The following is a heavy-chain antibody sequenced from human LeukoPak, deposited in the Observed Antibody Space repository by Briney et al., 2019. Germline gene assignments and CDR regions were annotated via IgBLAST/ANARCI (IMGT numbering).Heavy chain of an antibody. Sequence: SGGSLRLSCAASGFTFDDYAMHWVRQAPGKGLEWVSGISWNSGSIGYADSVKGRFTISRDNAKNSLYLQMNSLRAEDTALYYCAKGDSSGWFPNWFDPWGQGTLVTVSS. D-gene: IGHD6-19*01. CDR3: AKGDSSGWFPNWFDP. CDR2: ISWNSGSI. J-gene: IGHJ5*02. CDR1: GFTFDDYA. V-gene: IGHV3-9*01.